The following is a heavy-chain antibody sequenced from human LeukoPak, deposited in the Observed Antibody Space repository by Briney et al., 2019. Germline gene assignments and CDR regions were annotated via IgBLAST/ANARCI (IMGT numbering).Heavy chain of an antibody. CDR1: RDSISSSSYY. CDR3: ARRVDYDILTGYRDGWFDP. V-gene: IGHV4-39*01. Sequence: PSETLSLTRTLSRDSISSSSYYWGSIRQPPANGLEWLGRIYYSGSTYYKPSLKSRVTIAVDTSKNQFSLKLSSVTAADTAVYYCARRVDYDILTGYRDGWFDPWGQGNLVTVSS. CDR2: IYYSGST. D-gene: IGHD3-9*01. J-gene: IGHJ5*02.